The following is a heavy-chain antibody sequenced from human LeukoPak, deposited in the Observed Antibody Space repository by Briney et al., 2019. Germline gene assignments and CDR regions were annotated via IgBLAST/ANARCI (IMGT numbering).Heavy chain of an antibody. CDR3: ATVLAYSSGDPFDY. V-gene: IGHV1-24*01. Sequence: ASVKVSCRVSGYTLTELSMHWVRQAPGKGLEWMGGFDPEDGETIYAQKFQGRVTMTEDTSTDTAYMELSSLRSEDTAVYYCATVLAYSSGDPFDYWGQGTLVTVSS. D-gene: IGHD3-22*01. CDR2: FDPEDGET. J-gene: IGHJ4*02. CDR1: GYTLTELS.